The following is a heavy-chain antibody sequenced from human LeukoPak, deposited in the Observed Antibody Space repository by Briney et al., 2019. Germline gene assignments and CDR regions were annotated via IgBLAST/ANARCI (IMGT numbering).Heavy chain of an antibody. V-gene: IGHV4-30-4*01. D-gene: IGHD2-15*01. CDR3: ARFIHPYCSGGSCYSGPYFDY. J-gene: IGHJ4*02. CDR2: IYYSGST. CDR1: GGSISSGDYY. Sequence: SQTLSLTCTVSGGSISSGDYYWSWIRQPPGKGLEWIGYIYYSGSTYYNPSLKSRVTISVDTSKNQFSLKLSSVTAADTAVYYCARFIHPYCSGGSCYSGPYFDYWGQGTLVTVSS.